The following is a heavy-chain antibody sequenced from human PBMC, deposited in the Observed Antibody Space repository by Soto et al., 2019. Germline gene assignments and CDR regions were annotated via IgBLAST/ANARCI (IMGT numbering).Heavy chain of an antibody. D-gene: IGHD3-10*01. J-gene: IGHJ4*02. CDR1: GYTFTSYD. CDR3: ARGLDYYGTGSYYNVYYFDY. CDR2: MNPNSGNT. V-gene: IGHV1-8*01. Sequence: QVPLVQSGAEVKKPGASVKVSCKASGYTFTSYDINWVRQATGQGLEWMGWMNPNSGNTGYAQKFQGRVTMTRNTSISTAYMELSSLRSEETSVYYCARGLDYYGTGSYYNVYYFDYWGQGTLVTVSS.